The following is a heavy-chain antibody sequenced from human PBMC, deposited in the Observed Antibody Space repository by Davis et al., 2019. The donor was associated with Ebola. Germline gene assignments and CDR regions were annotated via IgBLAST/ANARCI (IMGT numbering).Heavy chain of an antibody. V-gene: IGHV3-21*01. CDR3: ARGITKVRGIADFDS. CDR2: ITSSSSHT. CDR1: GFTFSSYS. D-gene: IGHD3-10*01. J-gene: IGHJ4*02. Sequence: PGGSLRLSCAASGFTFSSYSMNWVRQAPGKGLEWVSSITSSSSHTYYADSVKGRFTISRDNAKNSLFLQMNSLRAENTAVYYCARGITKVRGIADFDSWSQGTLVTVSS.